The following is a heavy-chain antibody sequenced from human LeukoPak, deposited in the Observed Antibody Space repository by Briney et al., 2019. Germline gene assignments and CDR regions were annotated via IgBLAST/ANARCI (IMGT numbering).Heavy chain of an antibody. V-gene: IGHV1-8*01. CDR1: GYTFTSYD. CDR2: MNPNSGNT. D-gene: IGHD5-12*01. J-gene: IGHJ4*02. CDR3: ARAIYSGYSLVDY. Sequence: ASVKVSCKSSGYTFTSYDINWVRQASGQGREWMGWMNPNSGNTGYAQKFQGRVTMTRNTSISTAYMELSSLRSEDTAVYLCARAIYSGYSLVDYWGQGTLVTVSS.